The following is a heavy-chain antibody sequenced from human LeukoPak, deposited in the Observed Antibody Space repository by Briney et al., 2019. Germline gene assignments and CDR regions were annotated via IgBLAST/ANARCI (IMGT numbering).Heavy chain of an antibody. CDR1: GFTFSSSL. D-gene: IGHD3-3*01. Sequence: GGSCRSSSVASGFTFSSSLMSWVRQAPGKGLEWVANIKQDGSEKYYVDSVKGRFTISRYNAKNSLYLQMNSLRAEDTAVYYCARGSYDFWSDYLYSFDYWGQGTMITVSS. CDR3: ARGSYDFWSDYLYSFDY. J-gene: IGHJ4*01. CDR2: IKQDGSEK. V-gene: IGHV3-7*01.